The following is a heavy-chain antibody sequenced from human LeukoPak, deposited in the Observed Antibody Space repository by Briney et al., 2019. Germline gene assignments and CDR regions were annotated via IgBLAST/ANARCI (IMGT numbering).Heavy chain of an antibody. J-gene: IGHJ6*02. D-gene: IGHD1-26*01. V-gene: IGHV4-59*01. Sequence: NPSETLSLTCTVSGGSISSYYWSWIRQPPGKGLEWIGYIYYSGSTNYNPSLKSRVTISVDTSKNQFSLKLSSVTAADTAVYYCARDRDSGYGMDVWGQGTTVTVSS. CDR1: GGSISSYY. CDR3: ARDRDSGYGMDV. CDR2: IYYSGST.